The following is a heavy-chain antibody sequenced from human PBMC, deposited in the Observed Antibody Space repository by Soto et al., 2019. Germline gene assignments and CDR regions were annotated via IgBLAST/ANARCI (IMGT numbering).Heavy chain of an antibody. J-gene: IGHJ5*02. Sequence: EVQVVESGGGLVQPGGSLRLSCSTSGFTFSSHWMTWVRQVPGEGLEWVANINQDGSDQYYVDPVKGRFTTSRDNAKNSLCLHMNSLRVEDTAVYYCATSMRHTLNPWGQGTLVTVSS. V-gene: IGHV3-7*01. CDR3: ATSMRHTLNP. CDR2: INQDGSDQ. CDR1: GFTFSSHW. D-gene: IGHD2-8*01.